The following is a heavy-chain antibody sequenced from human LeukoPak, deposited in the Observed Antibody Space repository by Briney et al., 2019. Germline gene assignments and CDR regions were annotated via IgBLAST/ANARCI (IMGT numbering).Heavy chain of an antibody. V-gene: IGHV3-30-3*01. D-gene: IGHD3-22*01. CDR2: ISYDGSNK. Sequence: PGGSLRLSCAASGXTFSSYAMHWVRQAPGKGLEWVAVISYDGSNKYYADSVKGRFTISRDNSKNTLYLQMNSLRAEDTAVYYCARDTEMYYYDSSGLDYWGQGSLVTVSS. J-gene: IGHJ4*02. CDR3: ARDTEMYYYDSSGLDY. CDR1: GXTFSSYA.